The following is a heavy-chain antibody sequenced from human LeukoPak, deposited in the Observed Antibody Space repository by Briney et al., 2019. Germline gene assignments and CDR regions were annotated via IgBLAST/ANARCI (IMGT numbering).Heavy chain of an antibody. Sequence: TSETLSLTCAVYGGSFSGYYWSWIRQPPGKGLEWIGEINHSGSTNYNPSLKSRVTISVDTSKSQFSLKLSSVTAADTAVYYCARENWGPRSHFDYWGQGTLVTVSS. CDR2: INHSGST. CDR3: ARENWGPRSHFDY. J-gene: IGHJ4*02. CDR1: GGSFSGYY. V-gene: IGHV4-34*01. D-gene: IGHD7-27*01.